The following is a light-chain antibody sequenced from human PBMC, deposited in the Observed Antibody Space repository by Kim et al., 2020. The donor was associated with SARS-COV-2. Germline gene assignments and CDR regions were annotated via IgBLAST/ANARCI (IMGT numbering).Light chain of an antibody. J-gene: IGKJ1*01. CDR2: GAS. V-gene: IGKV3-15*01. CDR3: QQYNSWRT. Sequence: SVAPGERATHSCRARQSVSSNLAWYQQKTGQAPRLLIYGASTRATGIPARFSGSGSGTEFTLTISSLQSEDFAVYYCQQYNSWRTFGQGTKVDIK. CDR1: QSVSSN.